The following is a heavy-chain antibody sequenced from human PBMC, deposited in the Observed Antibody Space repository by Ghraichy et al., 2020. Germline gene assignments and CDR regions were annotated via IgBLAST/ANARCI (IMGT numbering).Heavy chain of an antibody. CDR2: IHYSGTT. CDR1: GDSITRYY. J-gene: IGHJ4*02. Sequence: SETLSLTCSVSGDSITRYYLNWIRQPPGKGLEWIGFIHYSGTTNYNPSLKSRLTMSVDMSQSQFSLTLTSVTAADTAVYYCAGVLDGRRPFDYWGQGTLATVSS. D-gene: IGHD3-3*01. CDR3: AGVLDGRRPFDY. V-gene: IGHV4-59*01.